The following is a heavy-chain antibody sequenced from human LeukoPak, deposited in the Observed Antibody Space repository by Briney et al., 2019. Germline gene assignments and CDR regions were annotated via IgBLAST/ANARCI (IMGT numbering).Heavy chain of an antibody. Sequence: SQTLSLTCTVSGGSISSGGYYWSWIRQHPGKGLEWIGYIYYSGSTYYNPSLKSRVTISVDTSKNQFSLKLSSVTAADTAVYYCARDRVTGSSGWYQGYFDYWGQGTLVTVSS. CDR2: IYYSGST. V-gene: IGHV4-31*03. J-gene: IGHJ4*02. CDR1: GGSISSGGYY. D-gene: IGHD6-19*01. CDR3: ARDRVTGSSGWYQGYFDY.